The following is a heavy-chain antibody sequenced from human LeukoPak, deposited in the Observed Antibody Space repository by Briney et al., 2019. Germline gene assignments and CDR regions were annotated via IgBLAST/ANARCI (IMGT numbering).Heavy chain of an antibody. J-gene: IGHJ4*02. Sequence: GGSLRLSCAASGFTFSSYSMNWVRQAPGKGLEWVSSISSSSSYIYYTDSVKGRFTISRDNSKNTLYLQMNSLRVEDTAVYYCAALARDYWGQGTLVTVSS. D-gene: IGHD3-3*02. CDR1: GFTFSSYS. CDR2: ISSSSSYI. CDR3: AALARDY. V-gene: IGHV3-21*04.